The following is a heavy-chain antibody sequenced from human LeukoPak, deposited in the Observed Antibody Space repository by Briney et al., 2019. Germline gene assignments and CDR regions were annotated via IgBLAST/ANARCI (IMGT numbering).Heavy chain of an antibody. CDR2: IRYDGSNK. V-gene: IGHV3-30*02. CDR1: GFTFSSYG. D-gene: IGHD6-13*01. Sequence: GGSLRLSCAASGFTFSSYGMHWVRQAPGKGLEWVAFIRYDGSNKYYADSVKGRFTISRDNSKNTLYLQMNSLRAEDTAVYYCAKGLPIRLHRIAAAGLDYWGQGTLVTVSS. CDR3: AKGLPIRLHRIAAAGLDY. J-gene: IGHJ4*02.